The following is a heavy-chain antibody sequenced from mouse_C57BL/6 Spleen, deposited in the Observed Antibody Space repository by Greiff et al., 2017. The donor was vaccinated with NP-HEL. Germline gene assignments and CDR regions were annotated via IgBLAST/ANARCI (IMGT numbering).Heavy chain of an antibody. Sequence: QVQLQQSGAELMKPGASVKLSCKASGYTFTGYWIEWVKQRPGHGLEWIGEILPGSGSTNYNEKFKGKATFTADTSSNPAYMQLSSLTTEDAASDYYASNDGYDLAYWGQGTLVTVSA. CDR2: ILPGSGST. D-gene: IGHD2-2*01. V-gene: IGHV1-9*01. CDR1: GYTFTGYW. J-gene: IGHJ3*01. CDR3: ASNDGYDLAY.